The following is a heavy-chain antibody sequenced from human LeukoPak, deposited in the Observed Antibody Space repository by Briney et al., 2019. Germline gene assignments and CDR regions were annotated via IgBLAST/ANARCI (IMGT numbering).Heavy chain of an antibody. D-gene: IGHD6-19*01. CDR2: ISWNSGSI. V-gene: IGHV3-9*01. Sequence: GGSLRLSCAASGFTFDDYAMHWVRQAPGKGLEWVSGISWNSGSIGYTDSVKGRFTISRDNAKNSLYLQMSSLRAEDTALYYCAKDAYVQVAGTFDYWGQGTLVTVSS. CDR3: AKDAYVQVAGTFDY. CDR1: GFTFDDYA. J-gene: IGHJ4*02.